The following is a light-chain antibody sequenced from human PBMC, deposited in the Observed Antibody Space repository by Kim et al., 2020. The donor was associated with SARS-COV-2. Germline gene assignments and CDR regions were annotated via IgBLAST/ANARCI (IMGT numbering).Light chain of an antibody. Sequence: VQSFTISCTGTSSDVGSYNLVPWSQQHPGKAPNLMIYEVSKRPSGVSNRFSGSKSGNTASLTISGLQAEDEADYYCCSYAGSSPYVFGTGTKVTV. CDR2: EVS. CDR1: SSDVGSYNL. V-gene: IGLV2-23*02. CDR3: CSYAGSSPYV. J-gene: IGLJ1*01.